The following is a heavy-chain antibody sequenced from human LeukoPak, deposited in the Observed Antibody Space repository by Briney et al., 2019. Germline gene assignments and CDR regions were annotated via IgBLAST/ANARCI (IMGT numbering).Heavy chain of an antibody. Sequence: GASVKVSCKTSGYSENFYGITWVRQVAGQGLEWMGWINPNSGGTNYAQKFQGRVTMTRDTSISTAYMELSRLRSDDTAVYYCARDSSPLTAYYYMDVWGKGTTVTVSS. CDR3: ARDSSPLTAYYYMDV. V-gene: IGHV1-2*02. J-gene: IGHJ6*03. D-gene: IGHD2-15*01. CDR2: INPNSGGT. CDR1: GYSENFYG.